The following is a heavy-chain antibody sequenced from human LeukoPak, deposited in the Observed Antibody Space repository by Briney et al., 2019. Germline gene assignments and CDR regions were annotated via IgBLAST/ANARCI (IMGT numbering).Heavy chain of an antibody. CDR3: ARDPYYYDSSGFDY. J-gene: IGHJ4*02. D-gene: IGHD3-22*01. CDR2: ISNSGRSI. Sequence: KPGGSLRLSCAASGFTFSDYYMSWIRQAPGKGLEWVADISNSGRSIYYADSVKGRFTISRDNSKNTLYLQMNSLRAEDTALYYCARDPYYYDSSGFDYWGQGTLVTVSS. CDR1: GFTFSDYY. V-gene: IGHV3-11*01.